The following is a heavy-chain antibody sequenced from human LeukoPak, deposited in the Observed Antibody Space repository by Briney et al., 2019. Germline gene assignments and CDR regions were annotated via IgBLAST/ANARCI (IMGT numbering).Heavy chain of an antibody. CDR2: ISYDGSNK. V-gene: IGHV3-30*18. J-gene: IGHJ6*02. CDR1: GFTFSSYG. CDR3: AKGGPVGDFWSGYYYHYYGMDV. Sequence: GGSLRLSCAASGFTFSSYGMHWVRQAPGKGLEWVAVISYDGSNKYYADSVKGRFTISRDNSKNTLYLQMNSLRAEDTAVYYCAKGGPVGDFWSGYYYHYYGMDVWGQGTTVTVSS. D-gene: IGHD3-3*01.